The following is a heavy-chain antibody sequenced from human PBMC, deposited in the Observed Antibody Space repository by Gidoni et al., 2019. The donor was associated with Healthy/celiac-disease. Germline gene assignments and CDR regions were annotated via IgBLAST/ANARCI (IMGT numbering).Heavy chain of an antibody. V-gene: IGHV3-23*01. CDR2: ISGSGGST. J-gene: IGHJ4*02. CDR1: GFTFSRYA. D-gene: IGHD3-22*01. CDR3: AKDLFPTTIGGIDRGY. Sequence: EVQRLESGGGLVQPGGSLRLSGEASGFTFSRYAMSWVRQAPGKGLEWVSAISGSGGSTYYADSVKGRFTISRDNSKNTLYLQMNSLRAEDTAVYYCAKDLFPTTIGGIDRGYWGQGTLVTVSS.